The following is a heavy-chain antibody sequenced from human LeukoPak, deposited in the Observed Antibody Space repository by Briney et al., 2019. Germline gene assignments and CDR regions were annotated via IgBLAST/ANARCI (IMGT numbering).Heavy chain of an antibody. CDR2: IFFSETT. Sequence: SGTLSVTCTVCSGSLTNEYWSWMRQPPGRGVECIGYIFFSETTNYIPSLNSQVTISLETVKNQLSLKVSSVTAADTAVYFCARVGTGGAWSDFWGQGTLVTVSS. J-gene: IGHJ4*02. CDR3: ARVGTGGAWSDF. D-gene: IGHD2-8*02. V-gene: IGHV4-59*01. CDR1: SGSLTNEY.